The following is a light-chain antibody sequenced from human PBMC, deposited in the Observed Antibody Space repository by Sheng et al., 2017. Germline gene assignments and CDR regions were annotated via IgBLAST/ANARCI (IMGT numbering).Light chain of an antibody. V-gene: IGKV3-11*01. CDR3: QHYNTWPYT. CDR2: DAS. J-gene: IGKJ2*01. CDR1: QSVSSY. Sequence: EIVLTQSPATLSLSPGERATLSCRASQSVSSYLAWYQQKPGQAPRLLIYDASNRATGIPARFSGSGSGTDFTLIISSLEREDFAVYYCQHYNTWPYTFGQGTKLEIK.